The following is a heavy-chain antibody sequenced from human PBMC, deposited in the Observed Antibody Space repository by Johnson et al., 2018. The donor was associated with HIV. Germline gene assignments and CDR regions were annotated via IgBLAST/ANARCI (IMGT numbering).Heavy chain of an antibody. CDR3: ARDALLRFLEWFI. CDR1: GFTFSRYA. CDR2: ISYDGSIK. D-gene: IGHD3-3*01. V-gene: IGHV3-30*04. Sequence: QVQLVESGGGVVQPGRSLRLSCAASGFTFSRYAMHWVRQAPGKGLEWVAVISYDGSIKYYGDSVKGRFTISRDNSKNTLYLQMNSLRVEDTAVYYCARDALLRFLEWFIWGQGTMVTVSS. J-gene: IGHJ3*02.